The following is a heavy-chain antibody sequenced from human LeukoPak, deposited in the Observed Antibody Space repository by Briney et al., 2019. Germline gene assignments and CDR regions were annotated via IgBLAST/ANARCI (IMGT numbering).Heavy chain of an antibody. J-gene: IGHJ5*02. CDR1: GGSISSSSYY. D-gene: IGHD6-13*01. CDR3: ARDRPFSSSWYSLNWFDP. Sequence: PSETLSLTCTVSGGSISSSSYYWGWIRQPPGKGLEWIGSIYYSGSTYYNPSLKSRVTISVDTSKNQFSLKLSSVTAADTAVYYCARDRPFSSSWYSLNWFDPWGQGTLVTVSS. V-gene: IGHV4-39*07. CDR2: IYYSGST.